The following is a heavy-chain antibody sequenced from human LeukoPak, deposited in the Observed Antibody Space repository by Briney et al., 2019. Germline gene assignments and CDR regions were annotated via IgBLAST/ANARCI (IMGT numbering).Heavy chain of an antibody. CDR3: VIWGDYDVLTGYYVPDY. Sequence: GASLRLSCVASGFTFNNYDMSWVRQAPGKGLEWVSAIIGSGTNRYYADSLKGRFTTSRDNSKNTVFLQMNSLRHEDTAIYYCVIWGDYDVLTGYYVPDYWGQGTLVTVAS. J-gene: IGHJ4*02. CDR1: GFTFNNYD. CDR2: IIGSGTNR. D-gene: IGHD3-9*01. V-gene: IGHV3-23*01.